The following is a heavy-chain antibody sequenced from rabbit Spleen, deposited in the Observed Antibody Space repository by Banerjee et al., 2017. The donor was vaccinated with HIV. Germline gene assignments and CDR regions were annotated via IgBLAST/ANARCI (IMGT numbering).Heavy chain of an antibody. CDR1: GFSFSNTYY. CDR3: ARDTSTSFSTYGMDL. CDR2: ISTASGST. V-gene: IGHV1S45*01. D-gene: IGHD1-1*01. J-gene: IGHJ6*01. Sequence: QEQLVESGGGLVQPEGSPTLTCTASGFSFSNTYYMCWVRQAPGKGLEWIGCISTASGSTYYANWAKGPFTISKASSTTVTLQMTSLTAADTATYFCARDTSTSFSTYGMDLWGPGTLVTVS.